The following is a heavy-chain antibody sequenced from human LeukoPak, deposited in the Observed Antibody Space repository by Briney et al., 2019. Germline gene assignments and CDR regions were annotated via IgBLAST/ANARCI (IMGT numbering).Heavy chain of an antibody. CDR3: ARESGYYDVLTGYYNQNWFDP. V-gene: IGHV4-59*12. Sequence: SETLSLTCTVSGGSISGYYWSWIRQPPGKGLEWIGYIYYSGSTNYNPSLKSRVTISVDTSKNQFSLKLTSVTAADTAVFYCARESGYYDVLTGYYNQNWFDPWGQGTLVTVSS. CDR1: GGSISGYY. D-gene: IGHD3-9*01. J-gene: IGHJ5*02. CDR2: IYYSGST.